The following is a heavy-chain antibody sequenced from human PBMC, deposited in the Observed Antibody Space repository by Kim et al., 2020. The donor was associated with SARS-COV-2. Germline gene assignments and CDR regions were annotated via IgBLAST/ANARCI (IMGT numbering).Heavy chain of an antibody. CDR3: VRERISGGSMDV. J-gene: IGHJ6*02. D-gene: IGHD2-15*01. CDR2: IGTAGDP. Sequence: GGSLRLSCAASGFTFSRYDLHWVRQPTGKRLEWVSAIGTAGDPYYPGSVKGRFTISRESAKNTLYLQMNSLRGGDTAVYYCVRERISGGSMDVWGQGTTVTVSS. CDR1: GFTFSRYD. V-gene: IGHV3-13*05.